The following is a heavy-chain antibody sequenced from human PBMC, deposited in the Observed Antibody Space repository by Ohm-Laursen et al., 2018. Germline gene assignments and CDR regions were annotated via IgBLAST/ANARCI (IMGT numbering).Heavy chain of an antibody. CDR3: ANLMSTWYVEY. CDR1: GGSISSGGYY. V-gene: IGHV4-31*03. D-gene: IGHD5-24*01. Sequence: TLSLTCTVSGGSISSGGYYWSWIRQHPGKGLEWIGYIYYSGSTYYNPSLKSRVTISVDTSKNQFSLKLSSVTAADTAVYYCANLMSTWYVEYWGQGTLVTVSA. CDR2: IYYSGST. J-gene: IGHJ4*02.